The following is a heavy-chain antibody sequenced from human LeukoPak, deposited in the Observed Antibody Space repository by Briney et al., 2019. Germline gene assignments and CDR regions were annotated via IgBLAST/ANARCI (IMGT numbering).Heavy chain of an antibody. D-gene: IGHD6-13*01. J-gene: IGHJ5*02. CDR1: GGSISSYY. CDR2: IYYSGRA. Sequence: SETLSLTCTVSGGSISSYYWNWIRQPPGKGLEWIGYIYYSGRANYNPSLKSRVTISVDTSKNQFSLKLSSVTAADTAVYYCARGGIAAANWFDPWGQGTLVTVSS. CDR3: ARGGIAAANWFDP. V-gene: IGHV4-59*12.